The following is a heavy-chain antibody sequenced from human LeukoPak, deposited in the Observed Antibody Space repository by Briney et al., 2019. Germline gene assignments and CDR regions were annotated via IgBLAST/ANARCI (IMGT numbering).Heavy chain of an antibody. V-gene: IGHV4-39*01. Sequence: SETLSLTCAVSGGSISSSSYYWRWIRQPPGKGLEWIGNIYYSGSSYYNPSLKSRVAISVDTSKNQFSLKLSSVTAADTAVYYCALYYYDSSGYSNWFDPWGQGILVTVSS. CDR1: GGSISSSSYY. J-gene: IGHJ5*02. D-gene: IGHD3-22*01. CDR3: ALYYYDSSGYSNWFDP. CDR2: IYYSGSS.